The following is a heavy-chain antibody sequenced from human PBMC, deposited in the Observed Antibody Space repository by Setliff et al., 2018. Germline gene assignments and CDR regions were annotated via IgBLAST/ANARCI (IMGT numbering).Heavy chain of an antibody. CDR2: IYKTENS. D-gene: IGHD3-10*01. CDR3: ARDTHGSGSFDN. J-gene: IGHJ4*02. V-gene: IGHV4-30-4*01. CDR1: GDSIISGRHF. Sequence: PSETLSLTCTVSGDSIISGRHFWSWIRQSPEKGLEWLVYIYKTENSYYKPSLKSRLTISVDASNNQFSLNLTSVNPADAAVYYCARDTHGSGSFDNWGQGILVTVSS.